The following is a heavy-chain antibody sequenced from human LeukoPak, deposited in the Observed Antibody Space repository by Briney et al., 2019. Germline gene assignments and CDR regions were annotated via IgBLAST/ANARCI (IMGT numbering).Heavy chain of an antibody. CDR1: GFTFSSYA. J-gene: IGHJ4*02. D-gene: IGHD6-6*01. V-gene: IGHV3-23*01. Sequence: GGSLRLSCAASGFTFSSYAMSWVRQAPGKGLEWVSAISGSGGSTYYADSVKGRFTISRDNSKNTLYLQMNSLRAEDTAVYYCAKEYYLAARFRWGFDYWAQGTLVTVSS. CDR3: AKEYYLAARFRWGFDY. CDR2: ISGSGGST.